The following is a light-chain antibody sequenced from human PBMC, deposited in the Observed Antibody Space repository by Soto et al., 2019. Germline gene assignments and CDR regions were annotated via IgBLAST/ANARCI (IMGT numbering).Light chain of an antibody. CDR3: QQYNNWPWT. CDR1: QSVSSS. CDR2: GAS. J-gene: IGKJ1*01. Sequence: EIVMTQSPATLSVSPGERATLSCRASQSVSSSLAWYQQKPGQVPRLLIYGASTRATGIPARFSGSGSGTEFTLTISSLQSGDFAVYYCQQYNNWPWTFGQGAKVEIK. V-gene: IGKV3D-15*01.